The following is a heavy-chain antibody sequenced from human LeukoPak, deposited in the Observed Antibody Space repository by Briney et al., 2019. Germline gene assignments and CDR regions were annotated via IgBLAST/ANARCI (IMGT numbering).Heavy chain of an antibody. Sequence: PSETLSLTCTVSGGSISSGGYYWSWIRQHPGKGLEWIGYIYYSGSTYYNPSLKSRVTISVDTSKNQFSLKLSSVTAADTAVYYCARNRVVGAPNFDYWGQGTLVTVSS. V-gene: IGHV4-31*03. D-gene: IGHD1-26*01. J-gene: IGHJ4*02. CDR1: GGSISSGGYY. CDR3: ARNRVVGAPNFDY. CDR2: IYYSGST.